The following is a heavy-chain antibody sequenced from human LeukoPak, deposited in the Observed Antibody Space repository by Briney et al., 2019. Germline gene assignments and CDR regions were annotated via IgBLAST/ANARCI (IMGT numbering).Heavy chain of an antibody. Sequence: GGSLRRSCVGSGLTFSSYWMTWVRQAPGKGLEWVANIKDDGSEKYSVDSVKGRFTISRDNAKNLLYLQMSSLRAEDTAVYYCARARIDSWGQGTLVTVSS. D-gene: IGHD1-14*01. CDR1: GLTFSSYW. J-gene: IGHJ4*02. CDR2: IKDDGSEK. CDR3: ARARIDS. V-gene: IGHV3-7*04.